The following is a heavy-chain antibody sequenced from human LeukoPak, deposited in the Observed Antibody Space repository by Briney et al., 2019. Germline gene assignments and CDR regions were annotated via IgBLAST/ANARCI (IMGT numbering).Heavy chain of an antibody. D-gene: IGHD3-10*01. J-gene: IGHJ4*02. CDR3: ARGLFTMVRGVIDY. Sequence: ASVKVSCKASGYTFTGYHMHWVRQAPGQGLEWMGWINPNSGGTNYAQKFQGRVTMTRDTSISTAYMELSRLRSDDTAVYYCARGLFTMVRGVIDYWGQGTLVTVSS. CDR1: GYTFTGYH. CDR2: INPNSGGT. V-gene: IGHV1-2*02.